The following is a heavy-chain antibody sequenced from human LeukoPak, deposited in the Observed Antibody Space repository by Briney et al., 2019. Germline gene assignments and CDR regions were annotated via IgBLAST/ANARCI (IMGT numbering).Heavy chain of an antibody. V-gene: IGHV1-69*05. D-gene: IGHD5/OR15-5a*01. J-gene: IGHJ4*02. CDR2: IIPIFGTA. CDR3: ARGEIVSTIINYFDY. Sequence: AASVKVSCKASGGTFSSYAISWVRQAPGQGLEWMGRIIPIFGTANYAQKFQGRDTITTDESTSTAYMELSSLRSEDTAVYYCARGEIVSTIINYFDYWGQGTLVTVSS. CDR1: GGTFSSYA.